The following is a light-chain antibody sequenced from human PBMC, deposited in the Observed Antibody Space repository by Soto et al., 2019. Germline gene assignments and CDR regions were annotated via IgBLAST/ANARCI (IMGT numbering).Light chain of an antibody. CDR2: EAP. J-gene: IGKJ2*01. CDR3: QQYNTYST. Sequence: DIQMTQSPSTLSASVGDRVTITCRASQSVNTWVAWYQQRPGKAPKLLIYEAPNLEYGVPSRFSGSGSGTDFTLTISGLQLDDFATYYSQQYNTYSTFGQGTKLEIK. CDR1: QSVNTW. V-gene: IGKV1-5*03.